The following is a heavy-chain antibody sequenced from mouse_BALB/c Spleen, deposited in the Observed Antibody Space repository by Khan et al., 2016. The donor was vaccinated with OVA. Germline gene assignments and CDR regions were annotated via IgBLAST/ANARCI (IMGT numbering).Heavy chain of an antibody. J-gene: IGHJ3*01. CDR3: ARLGNS. CDR1: GFTFSSYG. CDR2: TTSGGSYT. V-gene: IGHV5-6*01. Sequence: EVELVESGGDLVKPGGSLKLSCAASGFTFSSYGMSWVRQTPDKRLEWVATTTSGGSYTYYPDSVKGRFTISRDNAKNTLYLQMTSLKSVDTAMYYCARLGNSWGQGTLVTVSA. D-gene: IGHD2-1*01.